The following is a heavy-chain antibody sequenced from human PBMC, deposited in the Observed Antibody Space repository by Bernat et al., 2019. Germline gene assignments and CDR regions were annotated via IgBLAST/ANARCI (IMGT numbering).Heavy chain of an antibody. V-gene: IGHV1-18*01. D-gene: IGHD3-22*01. CDR2: ISAYNGNT. CDR1: GYTFTSYG. Sequence: QVQLVQSGAEVKKPGASVKVSCKASGYTFTSYGISWVRQAPGQGLEWMGWISAYNGNTNYAQKLQGRVTMTTDTSTSTAYMELRSLRSDDTAVYYCARVGPLLGYYDSSGYPHYYYYGMDVWGQGTTVTVSS. J-gene: IGHJ6*02. CDR3: ARVGPLLGYYDSSGYPHYYYYGMDV.